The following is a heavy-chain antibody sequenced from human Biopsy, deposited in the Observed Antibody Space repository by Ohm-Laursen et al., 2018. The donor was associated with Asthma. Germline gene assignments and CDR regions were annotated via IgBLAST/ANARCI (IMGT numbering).Heavy chain of an antibody. V-gene: IGHV1-18*01. Sequence: ASVKVSCKTSGYTFNSAGITWVRQAPGQGLEWIGWISVYNGNTKVAQKLQDRVTMITDTSTSTAYMELRSLRSDDTAVYFCARAVDYSHYYGIDVWGQGATVTVS. CDR3: ARAVDYSHYYGIDV. D-gene: IGHD3-10*01. J-gene: IGHJ6*02. CDR2: ISVYNGNT. CDR1: GYTFNSAG.